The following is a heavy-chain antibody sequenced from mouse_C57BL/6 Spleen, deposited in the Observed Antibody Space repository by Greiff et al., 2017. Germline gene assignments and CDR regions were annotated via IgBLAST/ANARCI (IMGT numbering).Heavy chain of an antibody. D-gene: IGHD2-3*01. Sequence: VQLKESGPGLVKPSQSLSLTCSVTGYSITSGYYWNWIRQFPGNKLEWMGYISYDGSNNYNPSLKNRISITRDTSKNQFFLKLNSVTTEDTATYYCARGDDGYLFAYWGQGTLVTVSA. J-gene: IGHJ3*01. CDR1: GYSITSGYY. V-gene: IGHV3-6*01. CDR3: ARGDDGYLFAY. CDR2: ISYDGSN.